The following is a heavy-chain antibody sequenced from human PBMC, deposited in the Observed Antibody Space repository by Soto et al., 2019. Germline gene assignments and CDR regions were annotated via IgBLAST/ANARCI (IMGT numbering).Heavy chain of an antibody. CDR2: INPNSGGT. D-gene: IGHD3-3*01. CDR1: GFTFTDYY. Sequence: ASVKVSCKPSGFTFTDYYIHWVRQAPGQGLEWMGWINPNSGGTNYAQKFQGRVTITADESTSTAYMELSSLRSEDTAVYYCARWGFWSGFDYWGQGTLVTVSS. V-gene: IGHV1-2*02. CDR3: ARWGFWSGFDY. J-gene: IGHJ4*02.